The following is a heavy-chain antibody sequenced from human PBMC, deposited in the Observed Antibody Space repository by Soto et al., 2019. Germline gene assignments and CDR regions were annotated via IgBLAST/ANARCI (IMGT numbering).Heavy chain of an antibody. D-gene: IGHD3-22*01. J-gene: IGHJ3*02. V-gene: IGHV3-30*18. Sequence: QVQLVESGGGVVQPGRSLRLSCAASGFTFSSYGMHWVRQAPGKGLEWVAVISYGGTDQYYADSVKGRYTISRDNSKNTXXLQMNSLRAEDTAVYYCAKEVRYYYDSRGVDAFDIWGQGTMVTVSS. CDR2: ISYGGTDQ. CDR3: AKEVRYYYDSRGVDAFDI. CDR1: GFTFSSYG.